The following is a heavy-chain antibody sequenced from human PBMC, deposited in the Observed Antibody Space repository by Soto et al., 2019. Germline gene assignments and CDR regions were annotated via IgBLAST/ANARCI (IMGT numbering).Heavy chain of an antibody. CDR3: AKTTSDSSGPTGY. J-gene: IGHJ4*02. D-gene: IGHD3-22*01. V-gene: IGHV3-30*18. Sequence: QVQLVASGGGVVQPGRSLRLSCAASGFTFSSYGMHWVRQAPGKGLEWVAVISYDGSNKYYADSVKGRFTISRDNSKNTLYLQMNSLRAEDTAVYYCAKTTSDSSGPTGYWGQGTLVTVSS. CDR2: ISYDGSNK. CDR1: GFTFSSYG.